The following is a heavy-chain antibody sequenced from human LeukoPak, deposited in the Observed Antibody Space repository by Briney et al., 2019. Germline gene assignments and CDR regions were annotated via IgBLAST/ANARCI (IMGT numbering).Heavy chain of an antibody. Sequence: PETPSLTCAVYGGSFSGYYWRWIRQPPRQGREWIGEINHSGITTYNPPLKSRVTISVDTSKNQFSLNLSSVTAADTAVYYCARGGLGGGVDYWGQGTLVTVSS. CDR3: ARGGLGGGVDY. D-gene: IGHD2-15*01. J-gene: IGHJ4*02. CDR1: GGSFSGYY. CDR2: INHSGIT. V-gene: IGHV4-34*01.